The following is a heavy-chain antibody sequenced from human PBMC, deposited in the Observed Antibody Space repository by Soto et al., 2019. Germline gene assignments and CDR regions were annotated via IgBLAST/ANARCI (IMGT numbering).Heavy chain of an antibody. D-gene: IGHD2-15*01. CDR3: AKVVVGATSHSDFDS. Sequence: SETLSLTCTVSGGSIANNNYFWGWVRQPPGKGLEWIGSAAYSGGTYKNPSLKSRVAVSVDTSKNQFSLKLTSVTAADTAVFYCAKVVVGATSHSDFDSWGQGTLVTVSS. CDR1: GGSIANNNYF. V-gene: IGHV4-39*01. J-gene: IGHJ4*02. CDR2: AAYSGGT.